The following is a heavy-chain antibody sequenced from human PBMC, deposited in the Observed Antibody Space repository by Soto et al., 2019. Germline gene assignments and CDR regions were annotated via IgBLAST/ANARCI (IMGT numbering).Heavy chain of an antibody. CDR3: ARDAPLGGTTTYYYYYGMDV. Sequence: PGGSLRLFCAASGFTFSSYWMSWVRQAPGKGLEWVANIKQDGSEKYYVDSVKGRFTISRDNAKNSLYLQMNSLGAEDTAVYYCARDAPLGGTTTYYYYYGMDVWGQGTTVTVSS. CDR2: IKQDGSEK. J-gene: IGHJ6*02. CDR1: GFTFSSYW. V-gene: IGHV3-7*01. D-gene: IGHD1-7*01.